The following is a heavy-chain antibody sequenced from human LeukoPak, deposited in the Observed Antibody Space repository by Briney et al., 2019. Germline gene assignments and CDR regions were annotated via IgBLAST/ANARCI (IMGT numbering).Heavy chain of an antibody. D-gene: IGHD3-22*01. Sequence: PGGSLRLSCAASGFTFSSYAMSWVRQAPGKGLEWVAVISYDGSNKYYADSVKGRFTISRDNSKNTLYLQMNSLRAEDTAVYYCAKFRPYYYDSSGYFDYWGQGTLVTVSS. V-gene: IGHV3-30*18. CDR1: GFTFSSYA. J-gene: IGHJ4*02. CDR3: AKFRPYYYDSSGYFDY. CDR2: ISYDGSNK.